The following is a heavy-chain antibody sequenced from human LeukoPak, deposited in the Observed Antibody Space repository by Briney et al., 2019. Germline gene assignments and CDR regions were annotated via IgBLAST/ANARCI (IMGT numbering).Heavy chain of an antibody. J-gene: IGHJ6*04. D-gene: IGHD3-9*01. CDR1: GYTFTSYG. CDR2: ISAYNGNK. Sequence: ASVTVSCRASGYTFTSYGISWVRQAPGQGLEWMGWISAYNGNKNYAQKLQGRVTITTDTSTSTAYMELRSLRSDDTAVYYCARATYYDILTGYYPPYYYYGMDVWGKGTTVTVSS. CDR3: ARATYYDILTGYYPPYYYYGMDV. V-gene: IGHV1-18*04.